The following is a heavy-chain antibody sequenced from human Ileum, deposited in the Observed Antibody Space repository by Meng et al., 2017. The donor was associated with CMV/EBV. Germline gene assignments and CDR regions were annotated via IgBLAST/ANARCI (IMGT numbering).Heavy chain of an antibody. CDR3: ARGGTSSIWFDP. J-gene: IGHJ5*02. D-gene: IGHD6-6*01. Sequence: SETLSLTCTVSGGSISGYYWSWIRQSPGKGLEYIGHISDSGSPDYNPSLQSRVTISGDTSKNQFSLNVESVTAADTAVYYCARGGTSSIWFDPWGQGNLVTVSS. CDR1: GGSISGYY. V-gene: IGHV4-59*01. CDR2: ISDSGSP.